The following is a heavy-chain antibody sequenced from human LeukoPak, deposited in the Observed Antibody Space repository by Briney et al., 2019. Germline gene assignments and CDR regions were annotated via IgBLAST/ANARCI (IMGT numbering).Heavy chain of an antibody. D-gene: IGHD3-10*01. V-gene: IGHV6-1*01. J-gene: IGHJ4*02. CDR1: GDSVSSNSAA. CDR3: ARGRPRLTYYYGSGSYLDY. Sequence: SGPGLVNPSPTLSLTCAISGDSVSSNSAAWNWIRQSPSRGLEWLGRTYYRSKWYNDYAVSVKSRITINPDTSKNQFSLQLNSVTPEDTAVYYCARGRPRLTYYYGSGSYLDYWGQGTLVTVSS. CDR2: TYYRSKWYN.